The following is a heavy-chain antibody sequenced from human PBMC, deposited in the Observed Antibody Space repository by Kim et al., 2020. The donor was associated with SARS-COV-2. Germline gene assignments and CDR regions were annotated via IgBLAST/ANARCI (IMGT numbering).Heavy chain of an antibody. J-gene: IGHJ6*02. D-gene: IGHD3-10*01. V-gene: IGHV4-59*13. CDR2: AYYSGGT. CDR3: ARDGRAIWFGEFYGIDV. Sequence: SETLSLTCTVSGGSISSYYWNWIRQPPGKGLEWIGSAYYSGGTNYNPSLESRVTISLDTSKNQFSLNVTFVTAADTAVYYCARDGRAIWFGEFYGIDVWGQGTTGTVSS. CDR1: GGSISSYY.